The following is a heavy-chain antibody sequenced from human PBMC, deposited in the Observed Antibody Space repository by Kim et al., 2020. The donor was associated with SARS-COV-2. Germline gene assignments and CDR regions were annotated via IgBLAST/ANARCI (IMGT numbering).Heavy chain of an antibody. J-gene: IGHJ4*02. D-gene: IGHD5-18*01. CDR2: ISYDGSNK. CDR1: GFTLSTYG. V-gene: IGHV3-33*05. CDR3: ARDWRDTAMDTFDY. Sequence: GGSLRLSCAASGFTLSTYGIHWVRQAPGKGLEWVSLISYDGSNKYYADSVKGRFTISRDNSKNTLYLQMNGLRAEDTAVYYCARDWRDTAMDTFDYWGQGTLVTVSS.